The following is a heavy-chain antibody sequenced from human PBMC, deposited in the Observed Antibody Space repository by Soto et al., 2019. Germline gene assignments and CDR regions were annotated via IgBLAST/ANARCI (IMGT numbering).Heavy chain of an antibody. Sequence: PGGSLRLSCAASEFTFSNYAMSRFGQAPGKGLERVSAISYGGGTTYYADSVKGRFTISRDNSKNTLYLQMNSLRAEDTAVYYSAREGGDLDYFYYWGQGSLVTVS. V-gene: IGHV3-23*01. D-gene: IGHD3-16*01. CDR3: AREGGDLDYFYY. CDR1: EFTFSNYA. CDR2: ISYGGGTT. J-gene: IGHJ4*02.